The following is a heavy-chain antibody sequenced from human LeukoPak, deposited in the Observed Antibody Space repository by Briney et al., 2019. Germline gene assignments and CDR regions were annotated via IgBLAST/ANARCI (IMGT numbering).Heavy chain of an antibody. CDR2: IKQDGSEK. D-gene: IGHD2-15*01. V-gene: IGHV3-7*01. J-gene: IGHJ4*02. CDR1: GFTFSSYW. Sequence: GGSLRLSCAASGFTFSSYWMSWVRQAPGKGLEWVANIKQDGSEKYYVDSVKGRFTISRDNAKNSLYLQMNSLRAEDTAVYYCARGAANGGSCYGCSDYWGQGTLVTVSS. CDR3: ARGAANGGSCYGCSDY.